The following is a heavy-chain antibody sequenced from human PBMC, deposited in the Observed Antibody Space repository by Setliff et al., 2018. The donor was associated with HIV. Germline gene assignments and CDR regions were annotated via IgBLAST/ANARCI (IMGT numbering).Heavy chain of an antibody. D-gene: IGHD2-2*01. V-gene: IGHV1-3*01. CDR3: ARDGYSVGYCSSTSCYAADFDY. Sequence: ASVKVSCKPSGYTFSSSHDLHWVRQVPGQGLEWMGWINLVTGKTAYLQKFQGRVTITRDTSASTAYMELSSLRSEDTAVYYCARDGYSVGYCSSTSCYAADFDYWGQGTLVTVSS. CDR2: INLVTGKT. CDR1: GYTFSSSHD. J-gene: IGHJ4*02.